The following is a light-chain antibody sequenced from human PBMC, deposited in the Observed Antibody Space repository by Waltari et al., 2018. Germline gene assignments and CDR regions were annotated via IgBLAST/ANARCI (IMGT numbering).Light chain of an antibody. CDR2: EFS. Sequence: QSALTQPASVSGSPGQSITISCTGTSSDLGAYNYVSWYQQHPGQAPKLLFHEFSHRPSGVSDRFSGSKSGHTASLTISGLQAEDEADYYCSSYTSSSTLGVFGGGTKLTVL. V-gene: IGLV2-14*01. CDR3: SSYTSSSTLGV. CDR1: SSDLGAYNY. J-gene: IGLJ2*01.